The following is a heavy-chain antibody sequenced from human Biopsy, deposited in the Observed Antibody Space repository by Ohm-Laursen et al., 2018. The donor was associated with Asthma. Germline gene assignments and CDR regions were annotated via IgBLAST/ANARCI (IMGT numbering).Heavy chain of an antibody. CDR2: IDPNSGGT. D-gene: IGHD3-16*01. Sequence: VASVKVFCKASGYPFTDYYVHWVRQAPGQGLEWMGRIDPNSGGTNYAQKFLGRVTMTRDTSVNTAFMVLSRLRSDDTAVYYCARIKIRIGAGTDRYFDLWGRGTLVTVSS. V-gene: IGHV1-2*06. J-gene: IGHJ2*01. CDR1: GYPFTDYY. CDR3: ARIKIRIGAGTDRYFDL.